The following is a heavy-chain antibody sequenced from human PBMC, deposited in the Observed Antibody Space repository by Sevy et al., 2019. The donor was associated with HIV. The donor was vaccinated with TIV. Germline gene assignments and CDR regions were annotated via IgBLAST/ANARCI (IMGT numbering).Heavy chain of an antibody. V-gene: IGHV3-30*02. CDR1: GLSFSDYG. J-gene: IGHJ4*02. CDR3: AKNTAAVGVGGFDY. CDR2: IWYDGSDR. D-gene: IGHD6-13*01. Sequence: GGSLRLSCTASGLSFSDYGMHWVRQAPGKGLEWVAFIWYDGSDRYYADSVKGRFTISRDNSKNILYRQMSSLRLEDTALYYCAKNTAAVGVGGFDYWGQGTLVTVSS.